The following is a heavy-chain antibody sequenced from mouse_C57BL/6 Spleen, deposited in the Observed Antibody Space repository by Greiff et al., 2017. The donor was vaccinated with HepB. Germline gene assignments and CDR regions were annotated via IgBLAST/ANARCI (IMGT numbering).Heavy chain of an antibody. CDR3: ARHYYGSGAMDY. J-gene: IGHJ4*01. V-gene: IGHV1-81*01. CDR1: GYTFTSYG. D-gene: IGHD1-1*01. CDR2: IYPRSGNT. Sequence: VQLQQSGAELARPGASVKLSCKASGYTFTSYGISWVKQRTGQGLEWIGEIYPRSGNTYYNEKFKGKATLTADKSSSTAYMELRSLTSEDSAVYFCARHYYGSGAMDYWGQGTSVTVSS.